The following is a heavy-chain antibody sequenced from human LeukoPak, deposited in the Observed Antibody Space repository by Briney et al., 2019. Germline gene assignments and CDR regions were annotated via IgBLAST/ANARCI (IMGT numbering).Heavy chain of an antibody. Sequence: SETLSLTCAVSGYSISSGYYWGWIRQPPGKGLEWIGSIYHSGSTYYNPSLKSRVTISVDTSKNQFPLKLSSVTAADTAVYYCASGGSGAFDIWGQGTMVTVSS. CDR1: GYSISSGYY. D-gene: IGHD3-10*01. CDR2: IYHSGST. CDR3: ASGGSGAFDI. J-gene: IGHJ3*02. V-gene: IGHV4-38-2*01.